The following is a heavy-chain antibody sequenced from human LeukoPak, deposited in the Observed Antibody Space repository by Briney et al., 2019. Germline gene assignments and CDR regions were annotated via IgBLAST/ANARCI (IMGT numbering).Heavy chain of an antibody. J-gene: IGHJ4*02. CDR1: GGSVSSGSYY. V-gene: IGHV4-61*01. CDR3: ARGASRVVPIDY. D-gene: IGHD2-2*01. CDR2: IDYSGST. Sequence: SETLSLTCTVSGGSVSSGSYYWSWIRQPPGKGLEWIGYIDYSGSTNYNPSLKSRVTISVDTSKNQFSLKLSSVTAADTAVYYCARGASRVVPIDYWGQGTLVTVSS.